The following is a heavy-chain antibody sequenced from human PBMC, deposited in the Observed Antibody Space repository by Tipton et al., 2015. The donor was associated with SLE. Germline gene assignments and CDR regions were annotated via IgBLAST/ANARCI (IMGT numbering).Heavy chain of an antibody. D-gene: IGHD3-10*01. CDR3: AKDPTMVQGVIMGGEFDY. Sequence: SLRLSCAASGFTFDDYAMHWVRQAPGKGLEWVSGISWNSGNIDYADSLKGRFTISRDNAKNTLYLQMDSLRAENTALYYCAKDPTMVQGVIMGGEFDYWRQGTLVTVSS. J-gene: IGHJ4*02. CDR2: ISWNSGNI. V-gene: IGHV3-9*01. CDR1: GFTFDDYA.